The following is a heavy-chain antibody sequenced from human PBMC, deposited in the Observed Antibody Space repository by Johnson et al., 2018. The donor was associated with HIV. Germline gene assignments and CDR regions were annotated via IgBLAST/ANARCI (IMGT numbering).Heavy chain of an antibody. CDR1: GFTISSYA. V-gene: IGHV3-7*01. CDR3: AKDPVGATWAFDI. Sequence: VQLVESGGGVVRPGGSLRLACAASGFTISSYAMSWVRQAPGEGLEWVANIKQDGSEKYCVDSLKGRFTISRDNAKNSLYLQMNSLRAEDTAVYYCAKDPVGATWAFDIWGQGTMVTVSS. CDR2: IKQDGSEK. D-gene: IGHD1-26*01. J-gene: IGHJ3*02.